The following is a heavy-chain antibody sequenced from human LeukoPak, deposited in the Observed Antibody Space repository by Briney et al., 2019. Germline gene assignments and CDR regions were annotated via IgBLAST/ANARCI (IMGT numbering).Heavy chain of an antibody. D-gene: IGHD2-15*01. CDR3: ARAYCSGGSCYGALDY. CDR2: INPNSGGT. CDR1: GYTFTDYY. J-gene: IGHJ4*02. V-gene: IGHV1-2*02. Sequence: ASVKVSCKASGYTFTDYYIHWVRQAPGQGLEWMGWINPNSGGTNYAQKFQGRVTMTRDTSISTAYMELSRLRSDDTAVYYCARAYCSGGSCYGALDYWGQGTLVTVSS.